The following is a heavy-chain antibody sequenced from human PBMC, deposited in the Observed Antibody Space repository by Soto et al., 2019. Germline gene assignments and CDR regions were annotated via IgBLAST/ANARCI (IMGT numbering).Heavy chain of an antibody. Sequence: EVQLLESGGGLVQPGGSLRLSCAASGFTFSNYAMSWVRQAPGKGLEWVSTISGAGGATFYADSVKGRFTISRDNPKSTLLLQLNSLRAEDTDIYYCAKDHGTYASVGGDYWGQGTLVTVSS. CDR1: GFTFSNYA. D-gene: IGHD1-26*01. V-gene: IGHV3-23*01. CDR3: AKDHGTYASVGGDY. J-gene: IGHJ4*02. CDR2: ISGAGGAT.